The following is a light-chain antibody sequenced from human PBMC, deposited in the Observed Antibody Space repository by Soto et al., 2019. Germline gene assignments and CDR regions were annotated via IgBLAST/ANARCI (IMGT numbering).Light chain of an antibody. CDR2: GAS. V-gene: IGKV3-20*01. Sequence: EIVWTQSPGTLSWSPGERATLSCRASQSVSSSYLAWYQQKPGQAPRLLIYGASSRATGIPDRFSGSGSGTDFTLTISRLEPEDFAVYYCQQYGSSPPLTFGGGTKVDIK. J-gene: IGKJ4*01. CDR3: QQYGSSPPLT. CDR1: QSVSSSY.